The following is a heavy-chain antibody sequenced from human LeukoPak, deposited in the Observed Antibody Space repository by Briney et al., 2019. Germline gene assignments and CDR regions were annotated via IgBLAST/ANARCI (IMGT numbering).Heavy chain of an antibody. CDR3: ARAEGLAFDY. D-gene: IGHD3/OR15-3a*01. Sequence: SETLSLTCTVSGDSIISYYWSWIRQPPGKRLEWIGYIYYSGSTNYNPSLKSRVTISVDTSKNQFSLRLSSVTAADTAVYYCARAEGLAFDYWGQGTLVTVSS. J-gene: IGHJ4*02. CDR2: IYYSGST. CDR1: GDSIISYY. V-gene: IGHV4-59*01.